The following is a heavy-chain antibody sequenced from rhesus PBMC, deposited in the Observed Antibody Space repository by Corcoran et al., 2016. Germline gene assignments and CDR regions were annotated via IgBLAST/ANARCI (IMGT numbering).Heavy chain of an antibody. V-gene: IGHV4-106*01. D-gene: IGHD5-12*01. Sequence: QVQLQESGPGLLKPSETLSLTCAVSGGSISDDYYWSWIRQPPGKGLDWIWYIYSSGGGTNYNPSLKDRVTISIDTSKNLFSVKLSSVTAADTAVYYCARTRLGGYDYWGQGVLVTVSS. J-gene: IGHJ4*01. CDR1: GGSISDDYY. CDR3: ARTRLGGYDY. CDR2: IYSSGGGT.